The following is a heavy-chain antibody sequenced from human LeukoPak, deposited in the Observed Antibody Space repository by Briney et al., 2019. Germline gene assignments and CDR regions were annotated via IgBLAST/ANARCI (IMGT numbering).Heavy chain of an antibody. CDR3: ARVGSSWYGSAFDI. Sequence: ASVKVSCKASGYTFTGYYMHWVRQAPGQGLEWMGWINPNSGGTNYEQKFQGRVTMTRDTSISTAYMELSRLKSDDTAVYYCARVGSSWYGSAFDIWGQGTMVTVSS. CDR2: INPNSGGT. V-gene: IGHV1-2*02. CDR1: GYTFTGYY. D-gene: IGHD6-13*01. J-gene: IGHJ3*02.